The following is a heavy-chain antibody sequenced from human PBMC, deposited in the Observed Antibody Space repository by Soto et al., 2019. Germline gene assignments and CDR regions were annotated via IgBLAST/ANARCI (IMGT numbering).Heavy chain of an antibody. V-gene: IGHV3-11*06. CDR2: ISSSSSYT. D-gene: IGHD6-13*01. CDR1: GFTFSDYY. CDR3: ARAFGPAAGQTSPFDY. Sequence: GGSLRLSCAASGFTFSDYYMSWIRQAPGKGLEWVSYISSSSSYTNYADSVKGRFTISRDNAKNSLYLQMNSLRAEDTAVYYCARAFGPAAGQTSPFDYWGQGTLVTVSS. J-gene: IGHJ4*02.